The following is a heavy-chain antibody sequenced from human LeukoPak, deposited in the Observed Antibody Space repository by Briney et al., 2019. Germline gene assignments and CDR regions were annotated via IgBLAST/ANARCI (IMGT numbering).Heavy chain of an antibody. CDR2: MNPNSGNT. CDR3: ALEGTNGGDAFDI. V-gene: IGHV1-18*01. D-gene: IGHD3-16*01. J-gene: IGHJ3*02. Sequence: ASVKVSCKASGYTFTSYGISWVRQAPGQGLEWMGWMNPNSGNTNYAQKLQGRVTMTTDTSTSTAYMELRSLRSDDTAVYYCALEGTNGGDAFDIWGQGTMVTVSS. CDR1: GYTFTSYG.